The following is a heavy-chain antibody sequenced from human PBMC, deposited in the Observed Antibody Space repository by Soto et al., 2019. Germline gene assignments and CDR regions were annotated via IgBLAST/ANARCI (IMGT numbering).Heavy chain of an antibody. CDR3: ARDWGLHYYGSGGS. CDR2: IYHSGTT. Sequence: SETLSLTCTVSGYAISDGYYWDWIRQPPGKGLEWIGSIYHSGTTNYNPSLKSRVTMSVDTSKNQFSLKLSSVTAADTAMYYCARDWGLHYYGSGGSWGQGILVTVSS. V-gene: IGHV4-38-2*02. J-gene: IGHJ5*02. D-gene: IGHD3-10*01. CDR1: GYAISDGYY.